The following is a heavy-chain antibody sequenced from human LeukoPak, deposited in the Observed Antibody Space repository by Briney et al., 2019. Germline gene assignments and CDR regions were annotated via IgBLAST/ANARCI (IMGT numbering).Heavy chain of an antibody. CDR1: GFTFNTYA. V-gene: IGHV3-23*01. Sequence: GGSLRLSCAASGFTFNTYAMTWVRQAAGKGLEWVSSISDSGGSTFYADSVKGRFTISRDNSNNRVYLQMNSLRAEDMAIYYCARPYASGSYWNWFDPWGQGTLVIVSS. J-gene: IGHJ5*02. CDR3: ARPYASGSYWNWFDP. CDR2: ISDSGGST. D-gene: IGHD3-10*01.